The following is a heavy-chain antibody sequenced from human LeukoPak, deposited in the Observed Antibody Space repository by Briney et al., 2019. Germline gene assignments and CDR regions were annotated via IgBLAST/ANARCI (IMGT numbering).Heavy chain of an antibody. J-gene: IGHJ4*02. CDR1: GLTFSSHW. CDR3: AKDHSSSYYYFDY. Sequence: GGSLRLSCAASGLTFSSHWMSWVRQAPGKGLGWVAVISYDGSNKYYADPVKGRFTISRDNSKDTLYLQMNSLRAEDTAVYYCAKDHSSSYYYFDYWGQGTLVTVSS. CDR2: ISYDGSNK. D-gene: IGHD6-6*01. V-gene: IGHV3-30*18.